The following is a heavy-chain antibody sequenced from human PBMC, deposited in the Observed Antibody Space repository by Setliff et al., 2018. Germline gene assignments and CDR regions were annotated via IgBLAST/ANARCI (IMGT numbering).Heavy chain of an antibody. CDR3: ARHPYYYGSGTYLDNNNRWFDP. CDR2: IYPGDSIT. J-gene: IGHJ5*02. V-gene: IGHV5-51*01. CDR1: GYSFSTCW. Sequence: PGESLKISCKGSGYSFSTCWIGWVRQMPGKGLEWMGIIYPGDSITRYSPSFHGQGTISVDKSINTAYLQWSSLRASDAAIYYCARHPYYYGSGTYLDNNNRWFDPWGQGTLVTVSS. D-gene: IGHD3-10*01.